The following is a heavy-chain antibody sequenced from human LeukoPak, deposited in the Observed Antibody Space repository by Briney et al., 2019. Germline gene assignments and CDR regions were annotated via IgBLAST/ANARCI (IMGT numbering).Heavy chain of an antibody. CDR3: ARGETAVTSNLDH. Sequence: QPGGSLRLSCAASGFTFSSYAMSWVRQAPGKGLEWVSYISFTSTTIYYADSVKGRFSISRDNARNSLYLKMNSLRHEDTAVYYCARGETAVTSNLDHWGQGTLVTVSS. CDR2: ISFTSTTI. V-gene: IGHV3-48*02. J-gene: IGHJ4*02. D-gene: IGHD4-17*01. CDR1: GFTFSSYA.